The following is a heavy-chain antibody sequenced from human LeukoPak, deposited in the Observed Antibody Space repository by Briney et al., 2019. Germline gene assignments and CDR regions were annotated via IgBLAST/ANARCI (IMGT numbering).Heavy chain of an antibody. CDR2: ISAYNGNT. V-gene: IGHV1-18*01. CDR3: ARLSPIYDFWSGYGVSWFDP. D-gene: IGHD3-3*01. Sequence: ASVKVSCKASGYTFTSYGISWVRQAPGQGLEWMGWISAYNGNTNYAQKLQGRVTMTTDTSTSTAYMELRSLRSDDTAVYYCARLSPIYDFWSGYGVSWFDPWGQGTLVTVSS. J-gene: IGHJ5*02. CDR1: GYTFTSYG.